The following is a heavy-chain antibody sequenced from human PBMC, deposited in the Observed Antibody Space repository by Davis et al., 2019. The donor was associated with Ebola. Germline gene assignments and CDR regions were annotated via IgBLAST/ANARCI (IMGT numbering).Heavy chain of an antibody. CDR3: VKGYGDYKFDY. CDR2: ISSTGVST. V-gene: IGHV3-64D*06. D-gene: IGHD4-17*01. CDR1: GFTFSSYT. J-gene: IGHJ4*02. Sequence: GGSLRLSCSASGFTFSSYTMHWVRQAPGKGLEYVSAISSTGVSTYYADSVKGRFTISRDNSKNTLYLQMSSRRAEDTAVYYCVKGYGDYKFDYWGQGTLVTVSS.